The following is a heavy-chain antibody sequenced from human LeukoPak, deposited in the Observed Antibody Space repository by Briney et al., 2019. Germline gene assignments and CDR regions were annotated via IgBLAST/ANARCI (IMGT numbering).Heavy chain of an antibody. J-gene: IGHJ6*02. CDR2: IYYSGTT. V-gene: IGHV4-59*01. CDR1: GGFISTYY. CDR3: ARVTADTAMVGGYNYYYGMDV. Sequence: SETLSLTCTVSGGFISTYYWSWIRQPPGKGLEWIGYIYYSGTTKYNPSLKSRVTISVDTSKNQFSLNLSSVTAADTALYYCARVTADTAMVGGYNYYYGMDVWGQGSLVTVAS. D-gene: IGHD5-18*01.